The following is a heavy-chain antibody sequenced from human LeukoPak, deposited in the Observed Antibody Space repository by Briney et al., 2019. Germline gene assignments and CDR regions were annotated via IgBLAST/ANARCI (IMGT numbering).Heavy chain of an antibody. D-gene: IGHD3-9*01. CDR3: ASLSGPEKYYYYIDV. V-gene: IGHV1-69*05. CDR1: GCTFSSYA. Sequence: SVKVSCKASGCTFSSYAISWVRQAPGQGLAWMGGIIPIFGTANYAQKFQGRVTITTDESTRTAYMELSSLRSEDTAVYYCASLSGPEKYYYYIDVWGKGTTVTVSS. J-gene: IGHJ6*03. CDR2: IIPIFGTA.